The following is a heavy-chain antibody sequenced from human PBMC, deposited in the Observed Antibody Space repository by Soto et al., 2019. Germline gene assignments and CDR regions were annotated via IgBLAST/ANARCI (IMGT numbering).Heavy chain of an antibody. D-gene: IGHD2-2*01. CDR2: IYYSGST. V-gene: IGHV4-59*01. CDR3: VAVVPAAHTGSWYFDY. J-gene: IGHJ4*02. CDR1: GGSISSYY. Sequence: PSETLSLTCTVSGGSISSYYWSWIRQPPEKGLEWMRYIYYSGSTNYNPSLKSRVTISVDTSKNQFSLKLSSVTAAGTAVYYCVAVVPAAHTGSWYFDYWGQGTLVTDSS.